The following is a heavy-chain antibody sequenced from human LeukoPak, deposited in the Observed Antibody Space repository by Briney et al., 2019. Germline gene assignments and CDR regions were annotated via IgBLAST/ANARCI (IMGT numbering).Heavy chain of an antibody. Sequence: SETLSLTCTVSGGSISSSSYYWGWIRQPPGKGLEWIGSIYYSGSTYYNLSLKSRVTISVDTSKNQFSLKLSSVTAADTAVYYCARGDYGDPVDYWGQGTLVTVSS. CDR2: IYYSGST. J-gene: IGHJ4*02. CDR3: ARGDYGDPVDY. D-gene: IGHD4-17*01. V-gene: IGHV4-39*07. CDR1: GGSISSSSYY.